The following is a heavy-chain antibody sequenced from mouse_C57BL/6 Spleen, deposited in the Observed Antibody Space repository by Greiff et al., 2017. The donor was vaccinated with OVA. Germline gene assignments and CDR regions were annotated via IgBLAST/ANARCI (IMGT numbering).Heavy chain of an antibody. CDR2: IYPSDSET. Sequence: QVQLQQPGAELVRPGSSVKLSCKASGYTFTSYWMDWVKQRPGQGLEWIGNIYPSDSETHYNQKFKDKATLTVDKSSSTAYMQLSSLTSEDSAVYYCARLDTTVLGGYYFDYWGQGTTLTVSS. V-gene: IGHV1-61*01. D-gene: IGHD1-1*01. CDR1: GYTFTSYW. J-gene: IGHJ2*01. CDR3: ARLDTTVLGGYYFDY.